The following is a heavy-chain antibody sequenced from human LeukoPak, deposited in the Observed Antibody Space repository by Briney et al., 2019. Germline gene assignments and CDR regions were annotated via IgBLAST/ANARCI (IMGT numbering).Heavy chain of an antibody. V-gene: IGHV1-18*01. D-gene: IGHD3-22*01. CDR1: GYTFTSYG. CDR3: AREDSSGYYYGY. J-gene: IGHJ4*02. Sequence: ASVKVSCKASGYTFTSYGISWVRQAPGQGLDWMGWISAYNGNTNYAQKLQGRVTMTTDTSTSTAYMELRSLRSDDTAVYYCAREDSSGYYYGYWGQGTLVTVSS. CDR2: ISAYNGNT.